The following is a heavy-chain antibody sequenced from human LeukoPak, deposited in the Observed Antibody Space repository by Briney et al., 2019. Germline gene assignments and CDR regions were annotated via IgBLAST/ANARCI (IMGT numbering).Heavy chain of an antibody. CDR2: INPKSGNT. D-gene: IGHD1-14*01. J-gene: IGHJ4*02. V-gene: IGHV1-8*03. CDR1: GYTFTTLD. Sequence: GASVKVSCKASGYTFTTLDINWVRQATGQGLEWMGWINPKSGNTGYAQKFQGRVTITRDTSISTAYMELSSLRAEDTAVYYCARDRTTQHVFDYWGQGTLVTVSS. CDR3: ARDRTTQHVFDY.